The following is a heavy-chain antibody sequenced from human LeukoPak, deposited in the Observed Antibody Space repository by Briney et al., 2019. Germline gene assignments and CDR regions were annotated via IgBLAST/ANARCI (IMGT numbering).Heavy chain of an antibody. CDR2: IYHSGST. V-gene: IGHV4-4*02. J-gene: IGHJ5*02. CDR1: GGSVSSSDW. CDR3: AREWWGSYDTSGKGRIDP. D-gene: IGHD3-22*01. Sequence: SETLSLTCAVSGGSVSSSDWWSWVRQPPGKGLEWIGEIYHSGSTNYNPSLKSRVTISVDKSKNQFSLKLNSVTVADTAVYYCAREWWGSYDTSGKGRIDPWGQGTLVTVSS.